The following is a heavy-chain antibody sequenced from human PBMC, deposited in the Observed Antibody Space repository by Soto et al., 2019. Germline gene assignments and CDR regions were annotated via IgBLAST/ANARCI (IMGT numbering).Heavy chain of an antibody. V-gene: IGHV3-73*02. Sequence: EVQLVESGGGLVQPGGSLKLSCVASGSTFSGAAIHWVRQPSGKGLEWVGCIRGKANSYATVYAASVKGRFTISRDDSKNTAYLQMNSLKTEDTAVYYCTRRQYYYFGMDVWGQGTTVTVSS. CDR2: IRGKANSYAT. CDR1: GSTFSGAA. CDR3: TRRQYYYFGMDV. J-gene: IGHJ6*02.